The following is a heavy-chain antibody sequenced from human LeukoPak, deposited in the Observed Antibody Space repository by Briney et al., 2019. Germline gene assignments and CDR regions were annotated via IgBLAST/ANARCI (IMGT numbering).Heavy chain of an antibody. Sequence: SETLSLTCAVYSGSFSGYYWSWIRQPPGKGLEWIGEINQSGSTNYNPSLKSRVTISEDTSKNQFSLKLSSVTAADTAVYYCARETNWSDSSGYITYFYHYMDVWGKGTTVTVSS. D-gene: IGHD3-22*01. J-gene: IGHJ6*03. V-gene: IGHV4-34*01. CDR1: SGSFSGYY. CDR3: ARETNWSDSSGYITYFYHYMDV. CDR2: INQSGST.